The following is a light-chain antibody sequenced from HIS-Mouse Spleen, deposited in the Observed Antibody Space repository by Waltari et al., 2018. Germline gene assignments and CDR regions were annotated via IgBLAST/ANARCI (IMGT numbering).Light chain of an antibody. CDR2: EDS. CDR1: ALPKKY. V-gene: IGLV3-10*01. CDR3: YSTDSSGNHRV. J-gene: IGLJ2*01. Sequence: SYELTQPPSVSVSPGQTARITCSGDALPKKYAYWDQQKSGQAPVLVIYEDSKRPSGVPERFSGSSSGTMATLTISGGQVEDEADYYCYSTDSSGNHRVFGGGTKLTVL.